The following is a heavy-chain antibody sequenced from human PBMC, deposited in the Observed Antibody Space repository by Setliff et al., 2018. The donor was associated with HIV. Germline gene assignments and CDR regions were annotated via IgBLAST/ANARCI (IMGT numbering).Heavy chain of an antibody. CDR3: ARDRVESLWFGDLNYMDV. V-gene: IGHV3-7*03. D-gene: IGHD3-10*01. J-gene: IGHJ6*03. CDR2: INEDGNKK. CDR1: RFSFSTSW. Sequence: GGSLRLSCAASRFSFSTSWMTWVRQAPGKGLEWIANINEDGNKKYHAGSVWGRFTISRDNAKNSLYLQMNSLRAEDTAVYYCARDRVESLWFGDLNYMDVWGKGTTVTVSS.